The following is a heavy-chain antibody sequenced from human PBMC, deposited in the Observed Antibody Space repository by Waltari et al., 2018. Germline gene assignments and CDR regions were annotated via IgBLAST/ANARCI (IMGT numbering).Heavy chain of an antibody. CDR3: ASIFGGVLDY. CDR1: GGSLSSSSYY. J-gene: IGHJ4*02. V-gene: IGHV4-39*01. D-gene: IGHD3-3*02. Sequence: QLQLQESGPGLVTPSETLSLTCTVSGGSLSSSSYYWGWIRQPPGKGLEWIGSIYYSGSTYYNPSLKSRVTISVDTSKNQFSLKLSSVTAADTAVYYCASIFGGVLDYWGQGTLVTVSS. CDR2: IYYSGST.